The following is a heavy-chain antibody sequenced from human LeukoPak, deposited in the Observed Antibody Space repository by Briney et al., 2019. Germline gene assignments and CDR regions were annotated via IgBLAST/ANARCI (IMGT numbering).Heavy chain of an antibody. J-gene: IGHJ5*02. Sequence: PGGSLRLSCAASGFTFSSYSMNWVRQAPGKGLEWVSSISSSSSYIYYADSVKGRFTISRDNSKNTLYLQMNSLRAEDAAVYYCAKDQAYYYGSGTFSHNWFDPWGQGTLVTVSS. CDR3: AKDQAYYYGSGTFSHNWFDP. CDR1: GFTFSSYS. V-gene: IGHV3-21*04. D-gene: IGHD3-10*01. CDR2: ISSSSSYI.